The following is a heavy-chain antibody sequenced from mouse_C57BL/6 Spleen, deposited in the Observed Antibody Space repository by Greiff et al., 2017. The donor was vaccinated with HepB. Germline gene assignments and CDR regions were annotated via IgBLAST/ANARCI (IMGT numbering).Heavy chain of an antibody. CDR2: INPSNGGT. J-gene: IGHJ1*03. Sequence: QVQLQQPGTELVKPGASVKLSCKASGYTFTSYWMHWVKQRPGQGLEWIGNINPSNGGTNYNEKFKSKATLTVDKSSSTAYMQLSSLTSKDSAVYYCARWSMITTRYFDVWGTGTTVTVSS. D-gene: IGHD2-4*01. V-gene: IGHV1-53*01. CDR3: ARWSMITTRYFDV. CDR1: GYTFTSYW.